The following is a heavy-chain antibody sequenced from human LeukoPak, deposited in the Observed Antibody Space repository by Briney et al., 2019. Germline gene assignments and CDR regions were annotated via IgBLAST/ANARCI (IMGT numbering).Heavy chain of an antibody. CDR2: IKSKTDGGTT. CDR1: GFTFSSAW. CDR3: TTDGYDFWSGYYSAY. D-gene: IGHD3-3*01. J-gene: IGHJ4*02. V-gene: IGHV3-15*01. Sequence: GGSLRLSCAASGFTFSSAWMSWVRQAPGKGLEWVGRIKSKTDGGTTDYAAPVKGRFTISRDDSKNTLYLQMNSLKTEDTAVYYCTTDGYDFWSGYYSAYWGQGTLVTVSS.